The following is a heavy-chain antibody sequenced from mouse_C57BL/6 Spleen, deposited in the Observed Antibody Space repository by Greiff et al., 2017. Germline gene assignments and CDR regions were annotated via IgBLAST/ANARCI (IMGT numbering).Heavy chain of an antibody. Sequence: EVQLQESGGGLVKPGGSLKLSCAASGFTFSSYAMSWVRQTPEKRLEWVATISDGGSYTYYPDNVKGRFTISRDNAKNNLYLQMSHLKSEDTAMYYCAREDYGSRGSFAYWGQGTLVTVSA. V-gene: IGHV5-4*01. CDR1: GFTFSSYA. D-gene: IGHD1-1*01. CDR2: ISDGGSYT. CDR3: AREDYGSRGSFAY. J-gene: IGHJ3*01.